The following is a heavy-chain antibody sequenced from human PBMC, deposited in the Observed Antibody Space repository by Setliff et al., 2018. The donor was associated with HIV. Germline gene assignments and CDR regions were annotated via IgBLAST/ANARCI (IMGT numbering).Heavy chain of an antibody. D-gene: IGHD1-26*01. CDR3: ASLLVFPAGGLFDF. Sequence: SETLSLTCAVYGGSFSGHFWTWIRQPPGKGLEWIGNINPNGDTNYNYISSMKGRLTLSLDTSKNQFSLTLRSATAADTAVYYCASLLVFPAGGLFDFWGHGNLVTVS. CDR2: INPNGDT. V-gene: IGHV4-34*01. CDR1: GGSFSGHF. J-gene: IGHJ4*01.